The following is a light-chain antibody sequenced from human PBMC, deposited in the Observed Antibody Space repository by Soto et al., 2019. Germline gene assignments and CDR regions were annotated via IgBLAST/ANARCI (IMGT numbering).Light chain of an antibody. J-gene: IGKJ1*01. CDR1: QTIGSW. CDR2: KAS. CDR3: QHYNSYSEA. V-gene: IGKV1-5*03. Sequence: DIQMTQSPSTLSGSVGDRVTITCRASQTIGSWLAWYQQKPGKAPKLLIYKASTLKSGVPSRFSGSGSGTEFTLTISSLQPDDFATYYCQHYNSYSEACGQGTKGAIK.